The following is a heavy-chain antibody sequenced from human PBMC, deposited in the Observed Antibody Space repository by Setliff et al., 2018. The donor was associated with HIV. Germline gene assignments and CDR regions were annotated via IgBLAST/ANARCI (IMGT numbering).Heavy chain of an antibody. CDR2: TWSDGNKR. V-gene: IGHV3-33*01. CDR3: ARDDDATSHYSRFDY. D-gene: IGHD1-26*01. Sequence: PGGSLRLSCAASGFTFSYYGMHWVRQAPGKGLEWVAVTWSDGNKRYYADSVKGRFTISRDNSKNTVYLQMDSLRAEDTAVYYCARDDDATSHYSRFDYWGQGTPVTVS. CDR1: GFTFSYYG. J-gene: IGHJ4*02.